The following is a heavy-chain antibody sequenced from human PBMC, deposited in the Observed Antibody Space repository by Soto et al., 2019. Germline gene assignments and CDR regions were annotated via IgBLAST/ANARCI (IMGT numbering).Heavy chain of an antibody. D-gene: IGHD3-16*01. CDR2: IRNKANSYNT. Sequence: EVQLVESGGGLVQPGGSLRLSCAASGFTFSDHYMDWVRQAPGTGLEWVGRIRNKANSYNTEYAASVKGRFTISRDDSVISLDLRMNILETEDSSVEYCARVRLGITTRLFDYWGQGTLVTVSS. J-gene: IGHJ4*02. CDR3: ARVRLGITTRLFDY. CDR1: GFTFSDHY. V-gene: IGHV3-72*01.